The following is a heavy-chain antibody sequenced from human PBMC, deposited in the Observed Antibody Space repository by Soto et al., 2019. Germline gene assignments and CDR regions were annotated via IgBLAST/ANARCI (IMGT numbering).Heavy chain of an antibody. J-gene: IGHJ5*02. D-gene: IGHD5-18*01. CDR2: VFHSGST. CDR1: GGSISSGGYS. V-gene: IGHV4-30-2*01. CDR3: ARGSYGEGSHH. Sequence: TLSLTCAVSGGSISSGGYSWSWIRQPPGKGLEWIGYVFHSGSTYYSPSLQSRVTISIDGSKNQFYLELASVTTADTAVYYCARGSYGEGSHHWGQATLVTLSS.